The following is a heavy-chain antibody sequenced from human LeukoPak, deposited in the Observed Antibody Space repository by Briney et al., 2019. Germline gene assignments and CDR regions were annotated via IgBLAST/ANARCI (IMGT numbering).Heavy chain of an antibody. CDR1: GFTFSSHA. CDR2: ISYDGSFQ. J-gene: IGHJ6*02. V-gene: IGHV3-30-3*01. Sequence: GGSLRLSCSVSGFTFSSHAMHWVRQAPGKGLECVAYISYDGSFQYHADSVKGRFTISRDNSKDILYLQMNSLRAEDTAVYYCLRAMDVWGQGTTVTVSS. CDR3: LRAMDV.